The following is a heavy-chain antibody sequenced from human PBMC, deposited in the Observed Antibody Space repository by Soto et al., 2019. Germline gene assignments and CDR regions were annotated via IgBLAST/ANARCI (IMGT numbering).Heavy chain of an antibody. Sequence: GALRLSCTASGLPHSSFAMMWVRQAPGKGLECVSGIYGSGRGIEYADSVKGRFTISRDNSKNTVYLQMTDLRADDTAVYYCAKDAVYNDGLWLMDHWGQGTQVTVSS. CDR2: IYGSGRGI. V-gene: IGHV3-23*05. J-gene: IGHJ4*02. CDR1: GLPHSSFA. D-gene: IGHD2-21*01. CDR3: AKDAVYNDGLWLMDH.